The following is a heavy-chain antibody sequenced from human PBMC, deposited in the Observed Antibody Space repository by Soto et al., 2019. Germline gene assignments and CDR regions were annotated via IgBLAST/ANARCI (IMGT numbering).Heavy chain of an antibody. J-gene: IGHJ3*02. CDR1: GYTFTSYG. Sequence: ASVKVSCKASGYTFTSYGISWVRQAPGQGLEWMGWISAYNGNTNYAQKLQGRVTMTTDTSTSTAYMELRSLRSDDTAVYYCATSRGLIFDFWSGYYGDAFDIWGQGTMVTVS. D-gene: IGHD3-3*01. CDR3: ATSRGLIFDFWSGYYGDAFDI. V-gene: IGHV1-18*01. CDR2: ISAYNGNT.